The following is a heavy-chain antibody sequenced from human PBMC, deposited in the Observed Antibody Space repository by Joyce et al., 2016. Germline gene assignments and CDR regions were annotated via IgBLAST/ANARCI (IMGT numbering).Heavy chain of an antibody. J-gene: IGHJ4*02. CDR3: ATEGLAASGVY. CDR2: INPNSGDT. V-gene: IGHV1-2*02. D-gene: IGHD6-13*01. Sequence: QVQLVQSGAEVKKPGASVKVSCKASGYTFTDYYIHWVRQAPGQGLEWMGWINPNSGDTTCAQKFQGRVTMTGDTALSTAYMELNRLRSDDTAVYFCATEGLAASGVYWGQGTLVTVSS. CDR1: GYTFTDYY.